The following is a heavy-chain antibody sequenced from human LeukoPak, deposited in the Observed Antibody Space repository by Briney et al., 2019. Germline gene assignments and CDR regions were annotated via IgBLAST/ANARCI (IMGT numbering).Heavy chain of an antibody. V-gene: IGHV1-69*04. CDR2: IIPILGIA. CDR3: AQSLYDYSNYYLDY. D-gene: IGHD4-11*01. CDR1: GGTFSSYA. J-gene: IGHJ4*02. Sequence: SVKVSCKASGGTFSSYAISWVRQAPGQGLEWMGRIIPILGIANYAQKFQGRVTITADKSTSTTYMELSSLRSEDTAVYYCAQSLYDYSNYYLDYWGQGTLVTVSS.